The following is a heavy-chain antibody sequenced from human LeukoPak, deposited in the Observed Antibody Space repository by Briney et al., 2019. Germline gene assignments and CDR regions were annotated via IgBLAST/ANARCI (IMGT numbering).Heavy chain of an antibody. J-gene: IGHJ3*02. CDR2: ISSSSSYI. Sequence: GGSLRLSCAASGFTFSTYSMNWVRQAPGKGLEWVSSISSSSSYIYYADSVKGRFTISRDNAKNSLYLQMNSLSAEDTAVYYCANHRYTSXAGYAFDIWGQGTMVTVSS. V-gene: IGHV3-21*01. D-gene: IGHD6-19*01. CDR1: GFTFSTYS. CDR3: ANHRYTSXAGYAFDI.